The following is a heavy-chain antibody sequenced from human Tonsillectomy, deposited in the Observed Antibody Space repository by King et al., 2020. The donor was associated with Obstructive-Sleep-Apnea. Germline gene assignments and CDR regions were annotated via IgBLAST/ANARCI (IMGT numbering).Heavy chain of an antibody. CDR2: ISWNSGYI. Sequence: QLVKSGGGLVQPGWSLRLSCAASGFTFDDYAIHWVRQAPGKGLEWVSSISWNSGYIGYADSVKGRFTISRDNAKNSLYLQMNRLRAEDTALYYCAKDSTELRWFGTMDVWGQGTTVTVSS. CDR3: AKDSTELRWFGTMDV. CDR1: GFTFDDYA. J-gene: IGHJ6*02. V-gene: IGHV3-9*01. D-gene: IGHD3-10*01.